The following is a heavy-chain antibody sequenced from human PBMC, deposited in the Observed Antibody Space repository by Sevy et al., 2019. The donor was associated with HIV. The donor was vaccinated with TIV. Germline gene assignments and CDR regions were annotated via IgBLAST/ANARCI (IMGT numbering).Heavy chain of an antibody. J-gene: IGHJ4*02. D-gene: IGHD3-22*01. Sequence: GGSLRLSCAASGFTFSSYSMNWVRQAPGKGLEWVSSISSSSSYIYYADSVKGRFTISRDNAKNSLYLQMNSLRAEDTAVYYCARAPSGYYFYYFDYWGQGTLVTVSS. CDR2: ISSSSSYI. CDR1: GFTFSSYS. V-gene: IGHV3-21*01. CDR3: ARAPSGYYFYYFDY.